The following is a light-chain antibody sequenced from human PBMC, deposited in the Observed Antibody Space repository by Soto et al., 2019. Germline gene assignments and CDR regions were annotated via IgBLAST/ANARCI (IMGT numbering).Light chain of an antibody. V-gene: IGLV2-14*01. CDR1: SSDVGGYKY. CDR3: TSKTSTSPYV. CDR2: EVS. Sequence: QSALTQPASVSGSPGQSITISCTGTSSDVGGYKYVSWYQQHPGKAPKFLIYEVSNRPSGVSSRFSGSKSGNTASLTISGLQAEDEADYYCTSKTSTSPYVFGTGPKVTVL. J-gene: IGLJ1*01.